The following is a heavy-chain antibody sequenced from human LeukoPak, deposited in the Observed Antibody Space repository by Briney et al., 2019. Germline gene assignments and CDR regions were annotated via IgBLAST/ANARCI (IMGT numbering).Heavy chain of an antibody. CDR3: ARDFDIVATTPTSDAFDI. V-gene: IGHV3-21*01. D-gene: IGHD5-12*01. J-gene: IGHJ3*02. CDR1: GFTFSSYS. Sequence: PGGSLRLSCAASGFTFSSYSMNWVRQAPGKGLEWVSSISSSSSYIYYADSVKGRFTISRDNAKNSLYLQMNSLRAEDTAVYYCARDFDIVATTPTSDAFDIWGQGTMVTVSS. CDR2: ISSSSSYI.